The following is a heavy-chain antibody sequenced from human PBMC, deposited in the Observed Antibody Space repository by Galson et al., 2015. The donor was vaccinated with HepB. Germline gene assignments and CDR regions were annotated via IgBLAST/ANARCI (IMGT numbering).Heavy chain of an antibody. J-gene: IGHJ4*02. Sequence: SLRLSCAATGFTFTNYAMNWVRQAPGKGLEWVSGINGGGGSAYYADSVKGRFTISRDNSKNTLYLQMNRLRAEDTAVYHCAKVVRDYVWGSHRSHLDYWGQGTLVTVSS. V-gene: IGHV3-23*01. D-gene: IGHD3-16*02. CDR3: AKVVRDYVWGSHRSHLDY. CDR2: INGGGGSA. CDR1: GFTFTNYA.